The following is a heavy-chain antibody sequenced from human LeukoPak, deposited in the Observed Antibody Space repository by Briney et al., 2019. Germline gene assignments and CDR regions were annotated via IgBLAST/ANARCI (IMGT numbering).Heavy chain of an antibody. V-gene: IGHV3-7*01. CDR1: GFTFSNYW. D-gene: IGHD3-22*01. Sequence: GGALRLSCEGSGFTFSNYWMGWVRQAPGKGLQWVANIKTDGSEKYYVGSVKGRFTISRDNAKNSLYLQMNSLRAEDTAVYYCATYSSLNRREFQYWGQGTLLTVSS. CDR2: IKTDGSEK. J-gene: IGHJ1*01. CDR3: ATYSSLNRREFQY.